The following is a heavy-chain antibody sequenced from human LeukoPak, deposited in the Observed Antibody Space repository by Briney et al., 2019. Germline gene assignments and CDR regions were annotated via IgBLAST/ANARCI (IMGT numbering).Heavy chain of an antibody. Sequence: ASVKVSCKASGYTFTSYAMHWVRQAPGQRLEWMGWINAGNGNTKYSQKFQGRVTITRDTSASTAYMELSSLRSEDTAVYYCARLGWAAAGTGVFDYWGQGTLVAVSS. CDR3: ARLGWAAAGTGVFDY. D-gene: IGHD6-13*01. CDR2: INAGNGNT. CDR1: GYTFTSYA. J-gene: IGHJ4*02. V-gene: IGHV1-3*01.